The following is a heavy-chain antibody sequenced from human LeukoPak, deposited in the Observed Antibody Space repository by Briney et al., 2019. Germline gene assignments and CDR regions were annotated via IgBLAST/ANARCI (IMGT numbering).Heavy chain of an antibody. D-gene: IGHD3-3*01. CDR1: GGSISSSSYY. CDR2: IYYSGST. V-gene: IGHV4-39*07. J-gene: IGHJ6*02. CDR3: ARAPSDYDFWSGYFEGGTYGMDV. Sequence: SETLSLTCTVSGGSISSSSYYWGWIRQPPGKGLEWIGSIYYSGSTYYNPSLKSRVTISVDTSKNQFSLKLSSVTAADTAVYYCARAPSDYDFWSGYFEGGTYGMDVWGQGTTVTVSS.